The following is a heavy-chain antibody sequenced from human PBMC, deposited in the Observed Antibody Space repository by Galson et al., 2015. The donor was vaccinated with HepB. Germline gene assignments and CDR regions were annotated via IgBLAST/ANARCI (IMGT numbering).Heavy chain of an antibody. CDR3: ARDIGDSSGWSLYYYYGMDV. D-gene: IGHD6-19*01. Sequence: SVKVSCKASGYTFTSYAMNWVRQAPGQGLEWMGWINTNTGNPTYAQGFTGRFVFSLDTSVSTAYLQISSLKAEDTAVYYCARDIGDSSGWSLYYYYGMDVWGQGATVTVSS. V-gene: IGHV7-4-1*02. CDR2: INTNTGNP. J-gene: IGHJ6*02. CDR1: GYTFTSYA.